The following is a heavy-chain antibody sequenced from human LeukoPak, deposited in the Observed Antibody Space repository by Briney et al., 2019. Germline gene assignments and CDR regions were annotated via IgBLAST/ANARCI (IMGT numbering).Heavy chain of an antibody. V-gene: IGHV4-59*01. J-gene: IGHJ3*02. CDR3: ARVGPGAFDI. CDR2: MYYSGSS. CDR1: GGSISSYY. Sequence: TPSETLSLTCTVSGGSISSYYLSWIRQPPGKGLEWIGYMYYSGSSNYNPSLKSRVTISVGTSKNQFSLIVSSVTAADTAVYFCARVGPGAFDIWGQGTMVTVSS.